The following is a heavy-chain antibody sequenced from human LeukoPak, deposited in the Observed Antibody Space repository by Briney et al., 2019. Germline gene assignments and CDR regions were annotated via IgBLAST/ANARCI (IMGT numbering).Heavy chain of an antibody. CDR3: ANELYYDNSGSYY. J-gene: IGHJ4*02. CDR1: GFTFSSYW. V-gene: IGHV3-74*01. Sequence: GGSLRLSCAASGFTFSSYWMHWVRQAPGKGLVWVSRINSDGSSTSYADSVKGRFTISRDNSKNTLYLQMNSLRAEDTAVYYCANELYYDNSGSYYWGQGTLVTVSS. D-gene: IGHD3-22*01. CDR2: INSDGSST.